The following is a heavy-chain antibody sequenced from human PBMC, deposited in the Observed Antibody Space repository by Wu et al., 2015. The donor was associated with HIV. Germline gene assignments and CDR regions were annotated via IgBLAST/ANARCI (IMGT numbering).Heavy chain of an antibody. J-gene: IGHJ4*02. V-gene: IGHV1-2*02. Sequence: QVQLVQSGAEVKKPGASVKVSCKASGYTFTGYYMYWVRQAPGQGLEWMGWINPNSGGTNYAQKFQGRVTMTRDTSINTAYMELSRLRSDDTAVYSCARAVFDASGYFPMGPDYWGQGTLVTV. CDR1: GYTFTGYY. CDR2: INPNSGGT. CDR3: ARAVFDASGYFPMGPDY. D-gene: IGHD3-22*01.